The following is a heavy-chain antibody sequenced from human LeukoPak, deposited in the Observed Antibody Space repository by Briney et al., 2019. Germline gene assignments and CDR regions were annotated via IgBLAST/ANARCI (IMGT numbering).Heavy chain of an antibody. J-gene: IGHJ4*02. D-gene: IGHD5-24*01. Sequence: PSETLSLTCAVSGYSISSGYYWGCIRQPPGKGLEWIGSIYHSGSTYYNSSLKSRVTISVDTSKNQFSLKLSSVTAADTAVYYCARQMGTSLDYWGQGTLVTVSS. CDR3: ARQMGTSLDY. CDR2: IYHSGST. V-gene: IGHV4-38-2*01. CDR1: GYSISSGYY.